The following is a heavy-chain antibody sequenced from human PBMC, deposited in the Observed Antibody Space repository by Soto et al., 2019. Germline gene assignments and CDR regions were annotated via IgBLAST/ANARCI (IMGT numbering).Heavy chain of an antibody. CDR1: GFTFSSYS. CDR3: AREGSSGWNGLNWFDP. J-gene: IGHJ5*02. Sequence: EVQLVESGGGLVQPGGSLRLSCAASGFTFSSYSMKWVRQAPRKGLEWVSYISSSSSTIYYADSVKGRFTISRDNAKNSLYLQMNSLRAEDTAVYYCAREGSSGWNGLNWFDPWGQGTLVTVSS. CDR2: ISSSSSTI. V-gene: IGHV3-48*01. D-gene: IGHD6-19*01.